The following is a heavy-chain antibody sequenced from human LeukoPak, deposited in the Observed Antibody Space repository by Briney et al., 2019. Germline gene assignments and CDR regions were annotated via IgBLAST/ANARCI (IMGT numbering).Heavy chain of an antibody. CDR1: GGSISSHY. CDR3: ARTYYDILTGTGAFDI. CDR2: IYYSGST. Sequence: SETLSLTCTVSGGSISSHYWSWIRQPPGKGLEWIGYIYYSGSTNYNPSLKSRVTISVDTSKNQFSLKLSSVTAADTAVYYCARTYYDILTGTGAFDIWGQGTMVTVSS. D-gene: IGHD3-9*01. V-gene: IGHV4-59*08. J-gene: IGHJ3*02.